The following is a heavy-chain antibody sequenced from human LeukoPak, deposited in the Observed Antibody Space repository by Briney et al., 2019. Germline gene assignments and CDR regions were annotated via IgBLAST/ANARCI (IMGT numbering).Heavy chain of an antibody. CDR3: AKSSSDSSGYEDFDY. V-gene: IGHV3-23*01. CDR2: ISGSGGST. J-gene: IGHJ4*02. CDR1: GFTFSSYA. Sequence: GGSLRLSCAASGFTFSSYAMSWVRQAPGKGLEWVSAISGSGGSTYYADSVKGRFTISRDNSKNTLYLQMNSLRAEDTAVYYCAKSSSDSSGYEDFDYWGKGTLVTVSS. D-gene: IGHD3-22*01.